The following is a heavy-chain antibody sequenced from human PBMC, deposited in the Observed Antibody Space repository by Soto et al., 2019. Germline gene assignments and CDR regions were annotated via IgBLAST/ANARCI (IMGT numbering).Heavy chain of an antibody. J-gene: IGHJ4*02. D-gene: IGHD1-26*01. Sequence: QVQLVQSGAEVKKPGASVKVSCKASGYTFTSYGISWVRQAPGQGLEWMGWISTYNGNTNYAQKLQGRVNMTLDTPTSTAYIELRSLRSEDTAVYYCGRAVGATHIWGGEIFDYWGQGTLVTVSS. CDR1: GYTFTSYG. CDR2: ISTYNGNT. CDR3: GRAVGATHIWGGEIFDY. V-gene: IGHV1-18*01.